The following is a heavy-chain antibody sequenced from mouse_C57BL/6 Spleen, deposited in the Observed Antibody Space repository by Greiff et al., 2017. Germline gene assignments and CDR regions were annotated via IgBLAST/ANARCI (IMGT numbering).Heavy chain of an antibody. J-gene: IGHJ3*01. CDR3: ARGGFAY. CDR1: GYTFTSYW. CDR2: INPGSGGT. V-gene: IGHV1-54*01. Sequence: VQLQQPGAELVKPGASVKLSCKASGYTFTSYWMQWVKQRPGQGLEWIGVINPGSGGTNYNEKFKGKATLTADKSSSTAYMQLSSLTSEDSAVYFCARGGFAYWGQGTLVTVSA.